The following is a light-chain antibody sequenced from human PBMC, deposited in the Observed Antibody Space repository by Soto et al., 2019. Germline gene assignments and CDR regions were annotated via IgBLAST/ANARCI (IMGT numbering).Light chain of an antibody. J-gene: IGLJ2*01. CDR3: CSYAGSVV. V-gene: IGLV2-23*01. CDR1: SSDVGSYNL. CDR2: EGS. Sequence: QSALTQPASVSGSPGQSITISCTGTSSDVGSYNLVSWYQQHPGKAPKLMIYEGSKRPSGVSNRFSGSKSGNTASLTISGIQAEDEADYYCCSYAGSVVFGGGTKLTAL.